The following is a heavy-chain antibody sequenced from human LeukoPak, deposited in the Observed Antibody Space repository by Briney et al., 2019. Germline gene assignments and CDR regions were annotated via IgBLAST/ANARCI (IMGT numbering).Heavy chain of an antibody. CDR1: GFTFSDYY. V-gene: IGHV3-11*04. CDR3: AGTSGNDLPKY. Sequence: SGGSLRLSCAASGFTFSDYYMSWIRQAPGKRLEWVSYISSSGSTIYYADSVKGRFTISRDNAKNSLYLQMNSLRAEDTAVYYCAGTSGNDLPKYWGQGTLVTVSS. J-gene: IGHJ4*02. CDR2: ISSSGSTI. D-gene: IGHD1-1*01.